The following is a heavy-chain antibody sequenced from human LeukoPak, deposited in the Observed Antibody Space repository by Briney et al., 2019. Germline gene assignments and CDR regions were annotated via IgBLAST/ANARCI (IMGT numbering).Heavy chain of an antibody. CDR1: GGSISSYY. Sequence: SETLSLTCTVSGGSISSYYWSWIRQPPGKGLEWIGYIYYSGSTNYNPSLKSRVTISVDTSKNQFSLKLSSVTAADTAVYYCAGSIAVDGEGIDYWGQEPWSPSPQ. V-gene: IGHV4-59*08. D-gene: IGHD6-19*01. CDR3: AGSIAVDGEGIDY. J-gene: IGHJ4*01. CDR2: IYYSGST.